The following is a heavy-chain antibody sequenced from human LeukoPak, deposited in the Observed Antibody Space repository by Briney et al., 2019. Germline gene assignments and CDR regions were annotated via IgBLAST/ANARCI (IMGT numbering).Heavy chain of an antibody. CDR2: IYPGDSDT. Sequence: PGESLKISCKGSGYSFTSYWIGWVRQMPGKGLEWMWIIYPGDSDTRYSPSFQGQVTISAEKSISTAYLQWSSLKASDTAMYYCARQRYFDWFPNWFDPWGQGTLVTVSS. CDR3: ARQRYFDWFPNWFDP. D-gene: IGHD3-9*01. J-gene: IGHJ5*02. V-gene: IGHV5-51*01. CDR1: GYSFTSYW.